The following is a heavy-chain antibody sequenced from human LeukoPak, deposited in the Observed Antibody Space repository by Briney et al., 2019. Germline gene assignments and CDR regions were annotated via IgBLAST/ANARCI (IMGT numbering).Heavy chain of an antibody. J-gene: IGHJ4*02. CDR3: ADLYYDFWS. Sequence: GGSLRLSCAASGFTFSTYSMHWVRQAPGRGLEWVAVISHDGSTKYYADSVKGRFTISRDNSKNTLYLQMNSLRAEDTAAYYCADLYYDFWSGGQGTLVTVSS. V-gene: IGHV3-30*04. CDR1: GFTFSTYS. CDR2: ISHDGSTK. D-gene: IGHD3-3*01.